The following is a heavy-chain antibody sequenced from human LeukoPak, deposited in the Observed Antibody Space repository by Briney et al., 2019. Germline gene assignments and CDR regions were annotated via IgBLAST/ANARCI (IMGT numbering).Heavy chain of an antibody. J-gene: IGHJ3*02. V-gene: IGHV4-59*01. Sequence: SETLSLTCTVSGGSISSYYWSWIRQPPGKGLEWIGYIYYSGSTNYNPSLKSRVTISVDASKNQFSLKLSSVTAADTAVYYCARGRSDYADAFDIWGQGTMVTVSS. CDR2: IYYSGST. D-gene: IGHD2-2*01. CDR1: GGSISSYY. CDR3: ARGRSDYADAFDI.